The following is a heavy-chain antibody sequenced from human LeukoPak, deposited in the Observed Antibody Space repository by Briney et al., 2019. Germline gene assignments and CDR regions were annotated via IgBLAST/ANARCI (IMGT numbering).Heavy chain of an antibody. J-gene: IGHJ4*02. D-gene: IGHD3-10*01. CDR2: ISSSSSYI. CDR1: GFTFSSYS. CDR3: ARGHYYGSGSYDYYFDY. Sequence: GGSLRLSCAASGFTFSSYSMNWVRQAPGKGLEWVSSISSSSSYIYYADSVKGRFIISRDNAKNSLYLQMNSLRAEDTAVYYCARGHYYGSGSYDYYFDYWGQGTLVTVSS. V-gene: IGHV3-21*01.